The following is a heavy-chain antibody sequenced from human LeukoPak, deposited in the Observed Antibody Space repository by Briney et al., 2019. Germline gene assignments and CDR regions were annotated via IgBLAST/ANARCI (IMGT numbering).Heavy chain of an antibody. CDR1: GYTFTGYY. CDR2: INPNSGNT. D-gene: IGHD5-24*01. Sequence: ASVKVSCKASGYTFTGYYMHWVRQAPGQGLEWMGWINPNSGNTGYAQKFQGRVTMTRNTSISTAYMELSSLRSEDTAVYYCARGSRRDGYNTLFDSWGQGILVTVSS. V-gene: IGHV1-8*02. CDR3: ARGSRRDGYNTLFDS. J-gene: IGHJ4*02.